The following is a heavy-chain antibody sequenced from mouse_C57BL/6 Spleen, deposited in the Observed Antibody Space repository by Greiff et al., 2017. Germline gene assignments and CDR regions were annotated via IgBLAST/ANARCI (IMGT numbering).Heavy chain of an antibody. Sequence: QVQLKQSGAELVKPGASVKLSCKASGYTFTRYWMHWVKQRPGRGLEWIGSIDPNSGGTKYNEKFKGKATVTVDKPSSTAYMQLSSLTSEDSAVYCSAKESYCDGNYFDYWGQGTTLTVSS. V-gene: IGHV1-72*01. J-gene: IGHJ2*01. D-gene: IGHD2-12*01. CDR2: IDPNSGGT. CDR1: GYTFTRYW. CDR3: AKESYCDGNYFDY.